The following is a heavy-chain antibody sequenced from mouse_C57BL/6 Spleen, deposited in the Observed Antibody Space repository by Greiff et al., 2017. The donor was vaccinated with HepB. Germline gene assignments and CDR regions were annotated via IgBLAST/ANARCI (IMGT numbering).Heavy chain of an antibody. CDR3: ARTLTTVVANFDY. CDR1: GFTFSDYG. Sequence: DVKLVESGGGLVKPGGSLKLSCAASGFTFSDYGMHWVRQAPEKGLEWVAYISSGSSTIYYADTVKGRFTISRDNAKNTLFLQMTSLRSEDTAMYYCARTLTTVVANFDYWGQGTTLTVSS. CDR2: ISSGSSTI. J-gene: IGHJ2*01. V-gene: IGHV5-17*01. D-gene: IGHD1-1*01.